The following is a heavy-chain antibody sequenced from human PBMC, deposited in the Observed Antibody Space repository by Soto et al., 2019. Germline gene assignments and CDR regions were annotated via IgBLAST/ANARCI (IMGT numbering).Heavy chain of an antibody. CDR2: IYYTGNT. D-gene: IGHD2-2*01. Sequence: PSETLSLTCTVSGGSISSSIYYWGWLRQPPGKELEWIGSIYYTGNTYYSPSLKSRVTISVDTSKNQFSLNLNSVTAADTAVYYCARVPDRWGQGTLVTVS. CDR3: ARVPDR. CDR1: GGSISSSIYY. J-gene: IGHJ5*02. V-gene: IGHV4-39*07.